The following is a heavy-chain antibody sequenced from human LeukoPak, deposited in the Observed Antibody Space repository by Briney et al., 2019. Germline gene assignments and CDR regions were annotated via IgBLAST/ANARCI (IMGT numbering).Heavy chain of an antibody. J-gene: IGHJ5*02. CDR1: GGSISSYY. CDR2: IYYSGST. D-gene: IGHD2-2*01. CDR3: AGLFTAATHNWFDP. V-gene: IGHV4-59*12. Sequence: SETLSLTCTVSGGSISSYYWSWIRQPPGKGLEWIGYIYYSGSTNYNPSLKSRVTISVDTSKNQFSLKLSSVTAADTAVYYCAGLFTAATHNWFDPWGQGTLVTVSS.